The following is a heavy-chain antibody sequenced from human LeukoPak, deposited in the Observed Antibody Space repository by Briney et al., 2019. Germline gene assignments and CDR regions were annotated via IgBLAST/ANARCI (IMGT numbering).Heavy chain of an antibody. D-gene: IGHD3-3*01. CDR3: ARLNYDFWSGVWEGYYMDV. CDR2: TSYDGSTV. CDR1: GFVFRTYA. Sequence: PGGSLRLSCTASGFVFRTYAMHWVRQAPGKGLEWVALTSYDGSTVSYADSVKDRFTISRDNAKNSLYLQMNSLRVEDTAVYYCARLNYDFWSGVWEGYYMDVWGKGTTVTVSS. V-gene: IGHV3-30*03. J-gene: IGHJ6*03.